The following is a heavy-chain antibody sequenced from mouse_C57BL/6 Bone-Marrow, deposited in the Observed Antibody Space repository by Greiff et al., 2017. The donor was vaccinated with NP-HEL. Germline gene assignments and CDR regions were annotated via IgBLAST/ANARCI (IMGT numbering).Heavy chain of an antibody. CDR1: GYTFTSYG. CDR3: ALYGSSHWYFDV. V-gene: IGHV1-58*01. Sequence: DVKLVESGAELVRPGSSVKMSCKTSGYTFTSYGINWVKQRPGQGLEWIGYIYIGNGYTEYNEKFKGKATLTSDTSSSTAYMQLSSLTSEDSAIYFGALYGSSHWYFDVWDTGTTVTVSS. CDR2: IYIGNGYT. J-gene: IGHJ1*03. D-gene: IGHD1-1*01.